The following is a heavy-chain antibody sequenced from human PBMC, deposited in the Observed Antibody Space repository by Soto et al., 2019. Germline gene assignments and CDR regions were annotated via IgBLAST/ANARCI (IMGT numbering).Heavy chain of an antibody. CDR3: ATGQLGNYFDP. J-gene: IGHJ5*02. V-gene: IGHV1-24*01. D-gene: IGHD1-7*01. Sequence: QVQLVQSGAEVKKPGASVKVSCKVSGYTLSELSMHWVRQAPGRGLEWMGGFVPEAGKTIYAQKFQGRVTMTGDTSTNTAYMEVSGLRSEDTAVYYCATGQLGNYFDPWGQGVLVTVSS. CDR2: FVPEAGKT. CDR1: GYTLSELS.